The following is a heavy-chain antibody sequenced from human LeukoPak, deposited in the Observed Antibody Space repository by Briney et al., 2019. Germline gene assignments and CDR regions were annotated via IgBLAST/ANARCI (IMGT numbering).Heavy chain of an antibody. J-gene: IGHJ4*02. Sequence: SETLSLTCTVSGGSISSSSYYWGWIRQPPGKGLEWFGSIYYSGSTYYNPSLKSRVTISVDTSKNQFSLKLSSVTAADTAVYYCARHTFYYYDSSGYYERPFDYWGQGTLVTVSS. CDR3: ARHTFYYYDSSGYYERPFDY. CDR2: IYYSGST. D-gene: IGHD3-22*01. CDR1: GGSISSSSYY. V-gene: IGHV4-39*01.